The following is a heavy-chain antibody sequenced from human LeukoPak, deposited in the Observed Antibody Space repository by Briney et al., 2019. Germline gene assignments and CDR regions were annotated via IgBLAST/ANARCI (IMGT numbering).Heavy chain of an antibody. CDR1: GFTVITNY. J-gene: IGHJ4*02. CDR3: AKDISSSWYIFGY. CDR2: IYSDGTT. Sequence: GGSLRLSCAASGFTVITNYMSWVRQAPGKGLEWVSVIYSDGTTHYADSVKGRFTISRDNSKNTLYLQMNSLRAEDTAVYYCAKDISSSWYIFGYWGQGTLVTVSS. V-gene: IGHV3-66*01. D-gene: IGHD6-13*01.